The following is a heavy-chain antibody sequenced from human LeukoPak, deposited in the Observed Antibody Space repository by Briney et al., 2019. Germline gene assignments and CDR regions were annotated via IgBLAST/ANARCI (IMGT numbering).Heavy chain of an antibody. CDR3: ARFKSSGYYYYFDY. V-gene: IGHV3-7*01. CDR2: IKQDGSEK. D-gene: IGHD3-22*01. J-gene: IGHJ4*02. CDR1: GFTFSSYW. Sequence: GGSLRLSCAASGFTFSSYWMSWVRQAPGKGLEWVANIKQDGSEKYYVDSVKGRFTISRDNAKNSLYLQMNSLRAEDTAVYYCARFKSSGYYYYFDYWGQGTLVTVSS.